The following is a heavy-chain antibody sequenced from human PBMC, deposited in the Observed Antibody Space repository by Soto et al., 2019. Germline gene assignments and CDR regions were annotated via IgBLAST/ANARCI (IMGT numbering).Heavy chain of an antibody. V-gene: IGHV5-51*01. J-gene: IGHJ4*02. Sequence: GESLKISCKASGYSFTSYWIAWVRQMPGKGLEWMGIIYPGDSDTRYSPSFQGQVTISADRSISTAYLHWSSLKASDTAMYYCAREGGYCSSTSCQGIDYWGQGTLVTVSS. CDR3: AREGGYCSSTSCQGIDY. CDR2: IYPGDSDT. D-gene: IGHD2-2*01. CDR1: GYSFTSYW.